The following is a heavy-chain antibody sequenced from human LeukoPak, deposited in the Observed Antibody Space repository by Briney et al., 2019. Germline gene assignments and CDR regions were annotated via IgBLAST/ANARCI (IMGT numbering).Heavy chain of an antibody. Sequence: WGSLRLSCAASGFTFSSYSLNWVRQAPGKGLESVSSISSGSSYIYYADSVKGRFTISRDKAKNSLYLQMNSLRAEDTAVYYCARSYSSGGYYFDSWGQGTLVTVSS. CDR1: GFTFSSYS. CDR3: ARSYSSGGYYFDS. CDR2: ISSGSSYI. D-gene: IGHD6-19*01. J-gene: IGHJ4*02. V-gene: IGHV3-21*01.